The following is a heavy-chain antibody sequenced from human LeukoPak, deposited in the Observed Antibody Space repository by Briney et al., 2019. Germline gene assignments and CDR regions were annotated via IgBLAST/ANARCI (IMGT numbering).Heavy chain of an antibody. V-gene: IGHV3-11*04. CDR3: ARSDPSMIVDAFDI. D-gene: IGHD3-22*01. J-gene: IGHJ3*02. Sequence: PGGSLRLSCAASGFTFSDYYMSWIRQAPGKGLDWVSYISSSGSTIYYADSVKGRFTISRDNAKNSLYLQMNSLRAEDTAVYYCARSDPSMIVDAFDIWGQGTMVTVSS. CDR1: GFTFSDYY. CDR2: ISSSGSTI.